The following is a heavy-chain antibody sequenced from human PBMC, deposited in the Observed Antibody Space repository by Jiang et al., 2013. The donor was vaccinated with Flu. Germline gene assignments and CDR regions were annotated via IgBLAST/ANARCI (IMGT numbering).Heavy chain of an antibody. Sequence: VKVSCKASGYTFTGYYMHWVRQAPGQGLEWMGRINPNSGGTNYAQKFQGRVTMTRDTSISTAYMELSRLRSDDTAVYYCARDRTDSGEYVLGYWGQGTLVTVSS. CDR3: ARDRTDSGEYVLGY. CDR2: INPNSGGT. V-gene: IGHV1-2*06. J-gene: IGHJ4*02. CDR1: GYTFTGYY. D-gene: IGHD4-17*01.